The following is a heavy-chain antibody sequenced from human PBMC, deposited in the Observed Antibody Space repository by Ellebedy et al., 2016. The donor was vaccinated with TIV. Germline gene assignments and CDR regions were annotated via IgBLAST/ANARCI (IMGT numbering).Heavy chain of an antibody. V-gene: IGHV1-18*04. CDR2: ISAYNGNT. Sequence: AASVKVSCKAYDNSFTRFGFTWVRRAPGQGLEWMGWISAYNGNTKYAQMFQDRFTMTTDTSTKTVYMELRSLRSDDTALYYCARTHYRFGIIDYLDYWGQGTLVTVSS. D-gene: IGHD3-10*01. CDR1: DNSFTRFG. J-gene: IGHJ4*02. CDR3: ARTHYRFGIIDYLDY.